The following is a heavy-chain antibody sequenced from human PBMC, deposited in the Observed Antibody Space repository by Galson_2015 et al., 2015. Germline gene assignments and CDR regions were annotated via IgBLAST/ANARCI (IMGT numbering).Heavy chain of an antibody. V-gene: IGHV5-51*01. D-gene: IGHD3-10*01. Sequence: QSGAEVKKPGESLKISCKGSGYSFTSYWLGWVRQMPGKGLEWMGIIYPGDSDTRYSPSFQGQVTISADKSITTAYLQWSSLKASDTAMYYCARGYYGSGSYSNWYFDLWGRGTLVTVSS. CDR2: IYPGDSDT. J-gene: IGHJ2*01. CDR3: ARGYYGSGSYSNWYFDL. CDR1: GYSFTSYW.